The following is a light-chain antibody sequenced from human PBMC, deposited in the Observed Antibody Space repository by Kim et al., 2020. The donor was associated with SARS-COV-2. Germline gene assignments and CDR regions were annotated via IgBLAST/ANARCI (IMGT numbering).Light chain of an antibody. CDR2: QDS. CDR1: KLGDKY. CDR3: QAWDSSLRV. J-gene: IGLJ3*02. V-gene: IGLV3-1*01. Sequence: SVSPGQTTSITCSGDKLGDKYACWYQQKPGQSPVLDIYQDSTRPSGIPERFSSSSSGNTATLTISGTQAMDEADYYCQAWDSSLRVFGGGTQLTVL.